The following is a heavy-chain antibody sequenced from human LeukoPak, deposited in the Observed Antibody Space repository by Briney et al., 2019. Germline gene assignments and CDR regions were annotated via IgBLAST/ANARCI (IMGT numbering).Heavy chain of an antibody. D-gene: IGHD3-16*02. CDR2: IKQDGSEK. J-gene: IGHJ4*02. Sequence: LPGGSLRLSCAASGFTFTTYWMSWVRQAPGKGLEWVANIKQDGSEKYYVDSVKGRFTISRDNAKNSLYLQMNSLRAEDTAVYYCAREDKYDYVWGSYRQTHFDYWGQGTLVTVSS. V-gene: IGHV3-7*01. CDR1: GFTFTTYW. CDR3: AREDKYDYVWGSYRQTHFDY.